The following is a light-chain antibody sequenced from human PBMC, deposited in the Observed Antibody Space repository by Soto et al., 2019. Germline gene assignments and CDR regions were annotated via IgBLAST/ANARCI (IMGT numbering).Light chain of an antibody. CDR2: GAS. CDR3: QQLNYWPRIT. CDR1: QSVSSSY. J-gene: IGKJ5*01. Sequence: EIVLTQSPGTLSLSPGERTTLSFSASQSVSSSYLAWYQQKPGQAPRLLIYGASNRATGIPDRFSGSGSGTDFTLTISSLQSEDFAVYYCQQLNYWPRITFGQGTRLEIK. V-gene: IGKV3D-20*02.